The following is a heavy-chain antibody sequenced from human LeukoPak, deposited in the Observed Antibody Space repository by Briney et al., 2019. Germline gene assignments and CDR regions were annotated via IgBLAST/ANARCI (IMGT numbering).Heavy chain of an antibody. Sequence: GGSLRLSCAASGFTFSSYGMHWVRQAPGKGLEWVAFIRYDGNNKYYADSVKGRFTISRDNSKNTLYLQMNSLRAEDTAVYYCAKDFQLRLVGLIDPWGQGTLVTVSS. V-gene: IGHV3-30*02. J-gene: IGHJ5*02. CDR3: AKDFQLRLVGLIDP. D-gene: IGHD3-10*01. CDR2: IRYDGNNK. CDR1: GFTFSSYG.